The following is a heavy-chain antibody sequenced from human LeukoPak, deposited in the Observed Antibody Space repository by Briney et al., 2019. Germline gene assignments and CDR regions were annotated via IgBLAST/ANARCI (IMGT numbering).Heavy chain of an antibody. CDR1: GGSISSSSYY. V-gene: IGHV4-39*02. CDR2: IYYSGST. Sequence: KTSETLSLTCTVSGGSISSSSYYWGWIRQPPGKGLEWIGSIYYSGSTYYNPSLKSRVTISVDTSKNQSSLKLSSVTAADTAVYYCARDRSGWYGEDSWGQGTLVTVSS. J-gene: IGHJ4*02. CDR3: ARDRSGWYGEDS. D-gene: IGHD6-19*01.